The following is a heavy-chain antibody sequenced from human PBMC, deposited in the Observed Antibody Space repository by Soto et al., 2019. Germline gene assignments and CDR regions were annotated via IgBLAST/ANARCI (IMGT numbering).Heavy chain of an antibody. J-gene: IGHJ4*02. V-gene: IGHV5-10-1*01. CDR2: IDPSDSYT. CDR1: GYSFTSYW. D-gene: IGHD3-9*01. Sequence: PGESLKISCKGSGYSFTSYWISWVRQMPGKGLEWMGRIDPSDSYTNYSPSFQGHVTISADKSISTAYLQWSSLKASDTAMYYCARHRATLTGEETIDYCGQGTLVTVSS. CDR3: ARHRATLTGEETIDY.